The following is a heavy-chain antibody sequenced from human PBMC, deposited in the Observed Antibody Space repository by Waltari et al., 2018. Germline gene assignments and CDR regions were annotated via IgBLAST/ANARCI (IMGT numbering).Heavy chain of an antibody. CDR2: IYFGDSET. V-gene: IGHV5-51*01. CDR3: AIQPPQGQLGSYFYSGMDV. CDR1: GYRFTSYW. Sequence: EVQLVQSGAEVKKPGESLKISCRGSGYRFTSYWIGWVRQMLGKGLEWMGIIYFGDSETRYSPSFQGQVTISADKSISTAYLQWSRLKTSDTATYYCAIQPPQGQLGSYFYSGMDVWGQGTTVTVSS. D-gene: IGHD3-16*01. J-gene: IGHJ6*02.